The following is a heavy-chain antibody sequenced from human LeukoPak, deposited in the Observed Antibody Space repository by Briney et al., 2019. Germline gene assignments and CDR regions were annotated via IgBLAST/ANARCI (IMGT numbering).Heavy chain of an antibody. Sequence: PSETLSLTCTVSGASISSYYWSWIRQPPGKALKWIGSIYYSGRTNYNPSLKSRVTISLDTSKNQFSLKLSSVTAADTAFYYCARDSPLPNWGQGTLVTVSS. J-gene: IGHJ4*02. D-gene: IGHD5/OR15-5a*01. CDR1: GASISSYY. CDR3: ARDSPLPN. CDR2: IYYSGRT. V-gene: IGHV4-59*01.